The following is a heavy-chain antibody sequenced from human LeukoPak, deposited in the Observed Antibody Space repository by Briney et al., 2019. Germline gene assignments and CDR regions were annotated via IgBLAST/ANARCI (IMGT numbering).Heavy chain of an antibody. CDR3: AELGITMIGGV. V-gene: IGHV3-21*01. D-gene: IGHD3-10*02. Sequence: GGSLRLSCTVSGFTVSSNSMSWVRQAPGKGLEWVSSISSSSSYIYYADSVKGRFTISRDNAKNSLYLQMNSLRAEDTAVYYCAELGITMIGGVWGKGTPVTISS. CDR2: ISSSSSYI. CDR1: GFTVSSNS. J-gene: IGHJ6*04.